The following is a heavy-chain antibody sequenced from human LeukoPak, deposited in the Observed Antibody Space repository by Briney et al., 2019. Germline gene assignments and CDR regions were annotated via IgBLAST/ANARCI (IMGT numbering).Heavy chain of an antibody. CDR3: AKDTHSSGWYDRAFDY. J-gene: IGHJ4*02. CDR1: GFTFSSYG. CDR2: IWYDGSNK. D-gene: IGHD6-19*01. Sequence: GRSLRLSCAASGFTFSSYGMHWVRQAPGKGLEWVAVIWYDGSNKYYADSVKGRFTISRDNSKNTLYLQMNSLRAEDTAVYYCAKDTHSSGWYDRAFDYWGQGTLVTVSS. V-gene: IGHV3-33*06.